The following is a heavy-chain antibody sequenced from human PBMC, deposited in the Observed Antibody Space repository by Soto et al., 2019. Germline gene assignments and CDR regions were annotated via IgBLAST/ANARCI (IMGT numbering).Heavy chain of an antibody. Sequence: EVQLVESGGGLVQPGVSLRLSCAASGFTFSTYSMNWVRQAPGKGLEWISYITKSSRTIYYAASVKGRFTISRDNAKNSLYLQMNSLRAADTAVYYCTRDHGYGYGMDVWGQGTTVTFSS. CDR1: GFTFSTYS. V-gene: IGHV3-48*01. CDR3: TRDHGYGYGMDV. D-gene: IGHD5-12*01. CDR2: ITKSSRTI. J-gene: IGHJ6*02.